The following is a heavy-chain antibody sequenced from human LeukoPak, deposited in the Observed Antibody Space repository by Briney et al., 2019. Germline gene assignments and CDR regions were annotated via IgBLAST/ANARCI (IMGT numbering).Heavy chain of an antibody. D-gene: IGHD3-22*01. CDR2: IKSKTDGGTT. V-gene: IGHV3-15*07. CDR1: GFTFSNAW. CDR3: TTSFYYYDTAGAFDI. Sequence: GGSLRLSCAASGFTFSNAWMNWVRQAPGKGLEWVGRIKSKTDGGTTDYAAHVKGRFTISRDDSKNTLYLQMNSLKTEDTAVYYCTTSFYYYDTAGAFDIWGQGTMVTVSS. J-gene: IGHJ3*02.